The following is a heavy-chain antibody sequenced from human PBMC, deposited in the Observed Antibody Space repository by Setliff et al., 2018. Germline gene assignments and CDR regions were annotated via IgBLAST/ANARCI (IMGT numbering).Heavy chain of an antibody. CDR1: GYTFTSYA. CDR3: ARDNIGYITGIPYYYYYYMDV. J-gene: IGHJ6*03. Sequence: ASVKVSCKASGYTFTSYAMHWVRQAPGQRLEWMGWINAGNGNTKYSQKFQGRVTITRDTSASTAYMELSSLRSEDTAVYYCARDNIGYITGIPYYYYYYMDVWGKGATVTVSS. CDR2: INAGNGNT. V-gene: IGHV1-3*01. D-gene: IGHD1-20*01.